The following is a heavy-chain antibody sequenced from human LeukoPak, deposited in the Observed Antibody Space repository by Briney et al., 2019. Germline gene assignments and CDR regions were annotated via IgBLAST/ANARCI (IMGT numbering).Heavy chain of an antibody. D-gene: IGHD2-8*01. CDR3: AKGHGLYASSPGDS. Sequence: GGSLRLSCAASGFIFSSYGMSWVRQAPGKGLEWVSAISGSGDTTYYADSVKGRFTISRDNSKNTVYLQMNGMRVGDTAVYYCAKGHGLYASSPGDSWGQGALVTVSS. CDR2: ISGSGDTT. V-gene: IGHV3-23*01. CDR1: GFIFSSYG. J-gene: IGHJ4*02.